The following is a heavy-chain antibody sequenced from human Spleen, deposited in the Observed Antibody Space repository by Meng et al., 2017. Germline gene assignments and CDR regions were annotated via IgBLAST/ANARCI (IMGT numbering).Heavy chain of an antibody. CDR1: GFRFSNYW. Sequence: WGSLRLSCTAFGFRFSNYWMHWVRQAPGKGLVWVARIHSDGSSASYADSVKGRFTISRDNGRNTLYLQMNSLRAEDTAVYYCARDLGDGYNYDYFDYWGQGTLVT. V-gene: IGHV3-74*01. CDR3: ARDLGDGYNYDYFDY. D-gene: IGHD5-24*01. CDR2: IHSDGSSA. J-gene: IGHJ4*02.